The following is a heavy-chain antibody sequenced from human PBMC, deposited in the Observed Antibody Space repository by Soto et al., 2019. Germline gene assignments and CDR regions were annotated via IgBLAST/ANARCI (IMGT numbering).Heavy chain of an antibody. CDR3: ARGWGRIFDY. CDR2: INHSGST. D-gene: IGHD7-27*01. CDR1: GRSFSGYY. Sequence: QVQLQQWGAGLLKPSETLSLTCAVYGRSFSGYYWNWIRQPPGKGLEWIGEINHSGSTNYNPSLKSRVTISVDTSKHQFSLKLSSVTAADTSVYYCARGWGRIFDYWGQGPLVTVSS. J-gene: IGHJ4*02. V-gene: IGHV4-34*01.